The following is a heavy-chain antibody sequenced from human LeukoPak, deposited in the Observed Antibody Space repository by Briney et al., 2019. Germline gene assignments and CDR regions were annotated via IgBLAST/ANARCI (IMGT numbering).Heavy chain of an antibody. CDR3: ARLGASGWDYFDY. J-gene: IGHJ4*02. D-gene: IGHD6-19*01. CDR1: GFTFSSYW. Sequence: GGSLRRSCAASGFTFSSYWMHWVRQAPGKGLVWVSRINSDGSSTTYADSVKGRFTISRDNAKNTLYLQMNSLRAEETAVYYCARLGASGWDYFDYWGQGTLVTVSS. CDR2: INSDGSST. V-gene: IGHV3-74*01.